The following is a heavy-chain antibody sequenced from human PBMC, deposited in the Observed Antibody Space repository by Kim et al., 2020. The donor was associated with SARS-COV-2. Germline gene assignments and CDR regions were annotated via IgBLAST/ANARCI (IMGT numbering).Heavy chain of an antibody. CDR2: ISAYNGNT. CDR1: GYTFTSYG. J-gene: IGHJ5*02. V-gene: IGHV1-18*01. D-gene: IGHD3-9*01. CDR3: ARDHFDWLLSGYNWFDP. Sequence: ASVKVSCKASGYTFTSYGISWVRQAPGQGLEWMGWISAYNGNTNYAQKLQGRVTMTTDTSTSTAYMELRSLRSDDTAVYYCARDHFDWLLSGYNWFDPWGQGTLVTVSS.